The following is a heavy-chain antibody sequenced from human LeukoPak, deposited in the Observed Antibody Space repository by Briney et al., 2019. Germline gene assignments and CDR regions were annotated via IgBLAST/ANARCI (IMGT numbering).Heavy chain of an antibody. CDR1: GGSFSGYY. Sequence: SETLSLTCAVYGGSFSGYYWSWIRQPPGKGLEWIGYIYYSGSTNYNPSLKSRVTISVDTSKNQFSLKLSSVTAADTAVYYCARYSGSYRTGFDYWGQGTLVTVSS. D-gene: IGHD1-26*01. J-gene: IGHJ4*02. CDR3: ARYSGSYRTGFDY. CDR2: IYYSGST. V-gene: IGHV4-59*01.